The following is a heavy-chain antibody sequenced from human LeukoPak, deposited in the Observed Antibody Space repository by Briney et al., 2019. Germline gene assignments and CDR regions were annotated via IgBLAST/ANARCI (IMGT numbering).Heavy chain of an antibody. CDR3: ARVREYVDAFDI. V-gene: IGHV3-21*01. J-gene: IGHJ3*02. D-gene: IGHD2-2*01. Sequence: RPGGSLRLSCTVSGHPFSSFTLNWVRQSPGKGLEWVSSISSSSTYTYYADSVKGRFTISRDNAKNSLFLQMNSLRAEDTAVYYCARVREYVDAFDIWGQGTMVTVSS. CDR2: ISSSSTYT. CDR1: GHPFSSFT.